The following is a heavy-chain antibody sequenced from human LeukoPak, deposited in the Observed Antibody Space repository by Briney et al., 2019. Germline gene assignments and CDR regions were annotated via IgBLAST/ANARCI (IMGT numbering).Heavy chain of an antibody. CDR2: ISGSGGGT. Sequence: GGSLRLSCAASGFTFSSYAMSWVRQAPGKGLEWVSAISGSGGGTYYADSVEGRFTLSRDNSKNTLYLQINGLRAEDTAVYYCAKQTTTVTTAFDYWGQGTLVTVSS. D-gene: IGHD4-17*01. CDR1: GFTFSSYA. V-gene: IGHV3-23*01. CDR3: AKQTTTVTTAFDY. J-gene: IGHJ4*02.